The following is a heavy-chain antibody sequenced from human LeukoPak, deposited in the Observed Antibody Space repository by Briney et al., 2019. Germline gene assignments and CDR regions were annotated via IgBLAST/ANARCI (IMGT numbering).Heavy chain of an antibody. CDR1: GYTFTSYG. J-gene: IGHJ4*02. V-gene: IGHV1-24*01. Sequence: ASVKVSCKASGYTFTSYGISWVRQAPGQGLEWMGGFDPEDGETIYAQKFQGRVTMTEDTSTDTAYMELSSLRSEDTAVYYCATTLGPFGELHYWGQGTLVTVSS. CDR2: FDPEDGET. D-gene: IGHD3-10*01. CDR3: ATTLGPFGELHY.